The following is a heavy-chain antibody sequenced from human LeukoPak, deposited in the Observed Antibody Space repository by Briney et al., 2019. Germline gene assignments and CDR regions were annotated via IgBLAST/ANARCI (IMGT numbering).Heavy chain of an antibody. D-gene: IGHD3-22*01. J-gene: IGHJ4*02. Sequence: GGSWRLSCAAPGLTFNRKGMHWVRQAPGKGLGWVALIWFDGSREYYGDSVKGRFIISRDNSKNTLYLQMNSLRAEDTAVYYCARWLSYKIDSNGFLDYWGQGTLVTVSS. V-gene: IGHV3-33*01. CDR3: ARWLSYKIDSNGFLDY. CDR1: GLTFNRKG. CDR2: IWFDGSRE.